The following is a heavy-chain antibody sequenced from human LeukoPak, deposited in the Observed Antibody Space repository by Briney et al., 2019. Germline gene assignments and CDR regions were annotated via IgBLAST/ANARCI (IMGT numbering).Heavy chain of an antibody. Sequence: GGSLRLSCAAYGFTFSSYAMSWVRQAPGKGLQWVSAISGSGGSTYYADSVKGRFTISRDNSKNTLYLQMNSLRAEDTAVYYCAKVRFLEWLYGPYYFDYWGQGTLVTVSS. CDR3: AKVRFLEWLYGPYYFDY. V-gene: IGHV3-23*01. CDR2: ISGSGGST. J-gene: IGHJ4*02. CDR1: GFTFSSYA. D-gene: IGHD3-3*01.